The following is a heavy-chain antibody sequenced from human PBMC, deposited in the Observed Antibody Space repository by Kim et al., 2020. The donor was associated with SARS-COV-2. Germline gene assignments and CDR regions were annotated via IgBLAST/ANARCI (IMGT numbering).Heavy chain of an antibody. CDR3: ARAVAGPIDY. CDR2: ST. Sequence: STNYNPSLKSRVTISVDKSKNQFSLKLSSVTAADTAVYYCARAVAGPIDYWGQGTLVTVSS. V-gene: IGHV4-4*02. J-gene: IGHJ4*02. D-gene: IGHD6-19*01.